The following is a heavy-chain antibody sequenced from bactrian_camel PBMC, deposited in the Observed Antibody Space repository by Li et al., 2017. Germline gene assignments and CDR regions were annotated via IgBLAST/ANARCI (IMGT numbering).Heavy chain of an antibody. D-gene: IGHD6*01. Sequence: VQLVESGGGPVQAGGSLRLSCVYSGYMSERHCLGWARQVPGKEREGVATIDRVGVTYYASSVKGRFTISKDGAKNTLYLQMDSLKPEDTAIYYCAAVERASAYWYRWPRSSEYKYWGQGTQVTV. V-gene: IGHV3S53*01. J-gene: IGHJ4*01. CDR2: IDRVGVT. CDR1: GYMSERHC. CDR3: AAVERASAYWYRWPRSSEYKY.